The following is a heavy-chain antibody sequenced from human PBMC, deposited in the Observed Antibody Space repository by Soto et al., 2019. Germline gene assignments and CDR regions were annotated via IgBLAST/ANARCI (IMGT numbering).Heavy chain of an antibody. CDR2: IIPIFGTA. CDR1: VGTFSSYA. Sequence: QVQLVQSGAEVKKPGASVKVSCQASVGTFSSYAISWVRQAPGQGLEWMGGIIPIFGTANYAHKFQGRVTIPEDKSTSAAYMELSSLRSEDTAVYYCASRVGDFQHWGKGPLVTVSS. J-gene: IGHJ1*01. D-gene: IGHD2-2*01. CDR3: ASRVGDFQH. V-gene: IGHV1-69*06.